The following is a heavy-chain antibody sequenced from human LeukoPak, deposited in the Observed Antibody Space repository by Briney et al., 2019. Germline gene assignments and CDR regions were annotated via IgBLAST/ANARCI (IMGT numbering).Heavy chain of an antibody. CDR2: INPSGGST. CDR1: GYTFTGDY. Sequence: ASVKVSCKASGYTFTGDYMHWVRQAPGQGLEWMGIINPSGGSTSYAQRFQGRVTMTRDTSTSTVYMELSSLRSEDTAVYYCARDMNSSPYYFDYWGQGTLVTVSS. D-gene: IGHD6-13*01. CDR3: ARDMNSSPYYFDY. J-gene: IGHJ4*02. V-gene: IGHV1-46*01.